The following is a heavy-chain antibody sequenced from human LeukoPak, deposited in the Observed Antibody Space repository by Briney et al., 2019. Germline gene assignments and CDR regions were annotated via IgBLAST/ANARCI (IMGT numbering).Heavy chain of an antibody. Sequence: SETLSLTCSVSGGSISSYYWSWVRQPPGKGLEGIGYIYYSGSTNYNPSLKSRVTISVDTSKNQFSLKLSSVTAADTAVYYCARVRGIAAAGTIRFDPWGQGTLVTVSS. CDR1: GGSISSYY. D-gene: IGHD6-13*01. CDR3: ARVRGIAAAGTIRFDP. V-gene: IGHV4-59*01. J-gene: IGHJ5*02. CDR2: IYYSGST.